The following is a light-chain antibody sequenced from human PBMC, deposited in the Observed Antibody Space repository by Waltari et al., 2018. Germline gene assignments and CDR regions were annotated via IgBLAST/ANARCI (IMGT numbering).Light chain of an antibody. CDR3: SSHTATVPHV. J-gene: IGLJ1*01. V-gene: IGLV2-14*01. CDR1: SNDVGGYGY. CDR2: EVS. Sequence: QSALPQPASVSGSPGQSITISFTGTSNDVGGYGYVSWYQQYPGKAPKLIIYEVSYRPSGISTRFSGSKSGNTASLTISGLQAEDEADYYCSSHTATVPHVFGTGTRVTVV.